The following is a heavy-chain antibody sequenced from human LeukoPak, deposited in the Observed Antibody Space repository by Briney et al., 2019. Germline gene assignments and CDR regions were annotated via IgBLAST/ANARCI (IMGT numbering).Heavy chain of an antibody. D-gene: IGHD3-3*01. Sequence: SETLSLTCAVSGYSISSGFYWDCIRQPPGKGLEWIGSIYHSGSTYYNPSLKSRVTISVDTSKNQFSLKLSSVTAADTAVYYCARHGHDFTLDYWGQGTLVTVSS. CDR3: ARHGHDFTLDY. J-gene: IGHJ4*02. CDR2: IYHSGST. V-gene: IGHV4-38-2*01. CDR1: GYSISSGFY.